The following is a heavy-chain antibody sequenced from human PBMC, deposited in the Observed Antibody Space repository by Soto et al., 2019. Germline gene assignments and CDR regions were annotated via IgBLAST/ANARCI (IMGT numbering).Heavy chain of an antibody. V-gene: IGHV1-69*12. CDR1: GGTFSSYA. CDR2: IIPIFGTA. CDR3: ARVTGRLTSYDSSGTFDY. D-gene: IGHD3-22*01. J-gene: IGHJ4*02. Sequence: QVQLVQSGAEVKKPGSSVKVSCKASGGTFSSYAISWVRQAPGQGLEWMGGIIPIFGTANYAQKFQGRVTIPAAESTSTAYMELRSVRSEDTAVYYCARVTGRLTSYDSSGTFDYWGQGTLVTVSS.